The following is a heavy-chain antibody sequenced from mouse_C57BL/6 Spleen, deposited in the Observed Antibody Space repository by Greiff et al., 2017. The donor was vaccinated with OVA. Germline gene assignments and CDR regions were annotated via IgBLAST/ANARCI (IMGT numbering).Heavy chain of an antibody. CDR2: INPGSGGT. V-gene: IGHV1-54*01. CDR1: GYAFTNYL. CDR3: AREGDY. J-gene: IGHJ3*01. Sequence: VQLQQSGAELVRPGTSVKVSCKASGYAFTNYLIEWVKQRPGQGLEWIGVINPGSGGTNYNEKFKGKATLTADKSSSTAYMQLSSLTSEDSAVYFSAREGDYWGQGTLVTVSA.